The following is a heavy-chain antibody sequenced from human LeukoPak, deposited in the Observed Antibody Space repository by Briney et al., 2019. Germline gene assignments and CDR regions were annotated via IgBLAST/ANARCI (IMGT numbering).Heavy chain of an antibody. Sequence: SGPTLVKPTQTLTLTCTFSGFSLSTSGVGVGWIRQPPGKALECLAVIYWNDDTRYSPSLKSRLTITKDTSKNQVVLRMSNVDSLDTATYYCVHLDTRWFDPWGQGTLVTVSS. CDR1: GFSLSTSGVG. J-gene: IGHJ5*02. D-gene: IGHD5-18*01. CDR2: IYWNDDT. CDR3: VHLDTRWFDP. V-gene: IGHV2-5*01.